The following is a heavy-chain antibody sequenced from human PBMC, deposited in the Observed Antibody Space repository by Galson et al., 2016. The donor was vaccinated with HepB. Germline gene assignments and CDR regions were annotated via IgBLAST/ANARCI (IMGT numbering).Heavy chain of an antibody. D-gene: IGHD1-26*01. CDR1: GYTFTSYY. CDR3: ARGSGSYLKTLDY. J-gene: IGHJ4*02. Sequence: SVKVSCKASGYTFTSYYMHWVRQAPGQGLEWMGIINPSGGSTSYAQKFQGRVTMTRDTSTSTDYMELSSLTSEDTAVYYCARGSGSYLKTLDYWGQGTLVTVSS. CDR2: INPSGGST. V-gene: IGHV1-46*01.